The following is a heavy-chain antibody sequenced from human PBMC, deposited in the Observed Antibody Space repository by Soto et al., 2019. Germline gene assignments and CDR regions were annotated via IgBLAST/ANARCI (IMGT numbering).Heavy chain of an antibody. CDR1: GFSLRDYAVG. D-gene: IGHD6-19*01. V-gene: IGHV2-5*01. CDR3: AHGSGWLFDY. CDR2: IYWNDNE. J-gene: IGHJ4*02. Sequence: QITLKESGPPLVKPTQTLTLTCTFSGFSLRDYAVGVGWIRQPPGKALEWLSFIYWNDNEYYSPSLRSRLTISKDTSKNQVVLTMTNMDPGDTATYCCAHGSGWLFDYWGQGTLVTVSS.